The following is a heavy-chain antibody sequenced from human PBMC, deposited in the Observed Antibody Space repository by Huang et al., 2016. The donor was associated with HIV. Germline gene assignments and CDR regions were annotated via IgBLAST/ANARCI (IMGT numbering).Heavy chain of an antibody. CDR2: IIPIVGTA. CDR3: ARTAYSYGFRQGYNWFDP. V-gene: IGHV1-69*13. J-gene: IGHJ5*02. CDR1: GGTFSSYA. D-gene: IGHD5-18*01. Sequence: QVLLVQSGAEVRKPGSSVKVSCTAFGGTFSSYAISWVRQAPGQGLEWMGGIIPIVGTANYKQKFQGRVTITVDESTNTGYMELTRLTSEDMAVYYCARTAYSYGFRQGYNWFDPWGQGTPVTVSS.